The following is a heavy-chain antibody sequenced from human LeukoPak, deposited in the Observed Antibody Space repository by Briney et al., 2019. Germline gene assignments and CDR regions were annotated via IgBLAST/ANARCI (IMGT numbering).Heavy chain of an antibody. Sequence: GGSLRLSCAASGFTFSSCAMTWVRQAPGKGLVWVSLIRSDGSSTTYADSVKGRFTISRGSAKNTLYLQMNSLRVEDTAVYYCAPIGAGYWGQGTLVTVSS. CDR2: IRSDGSST. V-gene: IGHV3-74*03. J-gene: IGHJ4*02. CDR3: APIGAGY. CDR1: GFTFSSCA. D-gene: IGHD4/OR15-4a*01.